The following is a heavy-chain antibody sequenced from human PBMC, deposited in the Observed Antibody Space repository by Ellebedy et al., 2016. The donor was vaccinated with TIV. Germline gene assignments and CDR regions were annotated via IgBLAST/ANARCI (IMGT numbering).Heavy chain of an antibody. CDR2: ISSSSQYI. CDR3: SRDEVTGTDY. V-gene: IGHV3-21*06. D-gene: IGHD1-14*01. CDR1: GFTFRTCS. J-gene: IGHJ4*02. Sequence: GESLKISCAASGFTFRTCSLNWFRQAPGQGLEWVSSISSSSQYIYYADSVKGRFIIARDNAKNSLYLEMKSLRVEDTAVYFCSRDEVTGTDYWGQGTLVIVSS.